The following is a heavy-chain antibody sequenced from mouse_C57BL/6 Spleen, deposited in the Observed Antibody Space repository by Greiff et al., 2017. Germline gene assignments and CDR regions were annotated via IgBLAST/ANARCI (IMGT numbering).Heavy chain of an antibody. D-gene: IGHD2-4*01. V-gene: IGHV1-76*01. CDR3: ARRDYDYDENAMDY. CDR1: GYTFTDYY. J-gene: IGHJ4*01. Sequence: QVQLQQSGAELVRPRASVKLSCKASGYTFTDYYINWVKQRPGQGLEWIARIYPGSGNTYYNEKFKGKATLTAEKSSSTAYMQLSSLTSEDSAVYFCARRDYDYDENAMDYWGQGTSVTVSS. CDR2: IYPGSGNT.